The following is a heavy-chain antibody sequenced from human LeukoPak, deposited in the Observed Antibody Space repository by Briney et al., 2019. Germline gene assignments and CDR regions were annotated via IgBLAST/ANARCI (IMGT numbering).Heavy chain of an antibody. D-gene: IGHD5-18*01. CDR1: HFTFSSHA. V-gene: IGHV3-23*01. Sequence: GGSLRLSCATSHFTFSSHAMNWVRQAPGKELEWVSSISDDDDSTYYAASVKGRFTISRDNSKNTLYLDMNNLRAEDTALYFCAKTLFGFSYGKIDYWGQGTLVTVSS. J-gene: IGHJ4*02. CDR3: AKTLFGFSYGKIDY. CDR2: ISDDDDST.